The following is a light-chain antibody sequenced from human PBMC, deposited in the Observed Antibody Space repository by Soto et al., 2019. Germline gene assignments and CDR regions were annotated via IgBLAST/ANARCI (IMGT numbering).Light chain of an antibody. J-gene: IGLJ3*02. Sequence: QSVLTQPPSVSGAPGQRVTISSIGSISNFGAGYDVHWYQQLPGAAPKLLISGNNNRPSGVPDRFSGSKSGTSAPLAIAGLQAEDEADYYCQSYDSSLSAVVFGGGTKVTVL. V-gene: IGLV1-40*01. CDR1: ISNFGAGYD. CDR2: GNN. CDR3: QSYDSSLSAVV.